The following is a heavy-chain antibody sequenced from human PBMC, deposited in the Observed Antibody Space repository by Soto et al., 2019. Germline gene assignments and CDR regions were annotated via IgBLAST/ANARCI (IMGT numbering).Heavy chain of an antibody. V-gene: IGHV1-3*01. CDR2: NNGYNGKT. Sequence: GASVKVSCKASEYTSSSYLVHWVRQVHGQGLEWMGWNNGYNGKTEYSQKFQGRVTITRDTSANTAYLELSSLTSEDTAVYYCAGPHDRAGLGTWGQGTLVTVSS. CDR1: EYTSSSYL. CDR3: AGPHDRAGLGT. D-gene: IGHD3-9*01. J-gene: IGHJ5*02.